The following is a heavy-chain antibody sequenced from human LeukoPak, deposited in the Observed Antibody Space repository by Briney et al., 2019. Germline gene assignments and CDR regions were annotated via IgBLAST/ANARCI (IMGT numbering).Heavy chain of an antibody. J-gene: IGHJ4*02. CDR2: ISGSDGST. Sequence: GGSLRLSCAASGFTFSRYAMSWVRQAPEKGLEWVSVISGSDGSTYYADSVRGRFTISRDDSGNTLFLQMNSLRAEDTAVYYCARQVSCDTTTCYAGMPPDYWGQGTRVTVSS. CDR1: GFTFSRYA. CDR3: ARQVSCDTTTCYAGMPPDY. V-gene: IGHV3-23*01. D-gene: IGHD2-2*01.